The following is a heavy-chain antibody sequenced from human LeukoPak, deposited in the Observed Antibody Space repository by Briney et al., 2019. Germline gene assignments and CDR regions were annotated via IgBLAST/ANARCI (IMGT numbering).Heavy chain of an antibody. J-gene: IGHJ4*02. CDR1: GGTFSSYA. Sequence: ASVKVSCKASGGTFSSYAISWVRQAPGQGLEWMGGIIPIFGTANYAQKFQGRVTITADESTSTAYMELSRLRSDDTAVYYCARGRAYCGGDCYFDYWGQGTLVTVSS. V-gene: IGHV1-69*13. CDR3: ARGRAYCGGDCYFDY. CDR2: IIPIFGTA. D-gene: IGHD2-21*01.